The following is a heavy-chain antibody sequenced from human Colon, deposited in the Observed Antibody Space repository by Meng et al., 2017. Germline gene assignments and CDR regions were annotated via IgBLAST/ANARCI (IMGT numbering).Heavy chain of an antibody. CDR3: ARHGGWHFDY. V-gene: IGHV4-4*02. J-gene: IGHJ4*02. Sequence: LPGSCPRMILPSATLSPHSTVDCGAISSSKWWSWVRHPPWKGRAWIGQIYLGGSTDYRPSLESRITMSIDKSNNQFSLRLRSVTAADTAVYYCARHGGWHFDYWGQGTLVTVSS. CDR2: IYLGGST. CDR1: CGAISSSKW. D-gene: IGHD6-19*01.